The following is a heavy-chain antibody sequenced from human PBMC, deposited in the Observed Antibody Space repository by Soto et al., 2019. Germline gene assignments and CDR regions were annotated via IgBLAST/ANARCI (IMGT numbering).Heavy chain of an antibody. Sequence: QVQLVESGGGVVQPGRSLRLSCTASGFTFSSYAVHWVRQAPGKGLEWVAVISYDGSNKYYADSVKGRFTISRDNSKNTLYLQMNSLRAEDTAVYYCARPLWRNDYNWGYFDLWGRGTLVTVS. CDR1: GFTFSSYA. J-gene: IGHJ2*01. CDR2: ISYDGSNK. D-gene: IGHD4-4*01. CDR3: ARPLWRNDYNWGYFDL. V-gene: IGHV3-30-3*01.